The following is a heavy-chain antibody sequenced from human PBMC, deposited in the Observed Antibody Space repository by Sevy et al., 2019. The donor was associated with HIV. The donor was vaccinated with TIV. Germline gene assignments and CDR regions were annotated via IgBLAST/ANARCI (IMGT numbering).Heavy chain of an antibody. V-gene: IGHV3-30*04. J-gene: IGHJ4*02. CDR2: ISIDGNNK. Sequence: GESLKISCTASGFTFSSYAMYWVRQAPGKGLEWVAVISIDGNNKDYADSVKGRFTISRDNSKNTLYLQMNSLRAEDTAVYYCASHYYDSTGYYYHLDYWGQGTLVTVSS. CDR1: GFTFSSYA. CDR3: ASHYYDSTGYYYHLDY. D-gene: IGHD3-22*01.